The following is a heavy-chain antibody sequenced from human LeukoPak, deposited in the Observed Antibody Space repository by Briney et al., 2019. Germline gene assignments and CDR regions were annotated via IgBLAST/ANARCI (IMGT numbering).Heavy chain of an antibody. CDR2: TYYKSKWYN. D-gene: IGHD1-26*01. Sequence: SQTLSLTCAISGDSVSSNSGAWNWVRQSPSRGLEWLGRTYYKSKWYNDYAVSVRGRITINPDTSNNQFSLQLNSVTPEDTAVYYCARSGSWRFDYWGQGTLVTVSS. CDR3: ARSGSWRFDY. V-gene: IGHV6-1*01. CDR1: GDSVSSNSGA. J-gene: IGHJ4*02.